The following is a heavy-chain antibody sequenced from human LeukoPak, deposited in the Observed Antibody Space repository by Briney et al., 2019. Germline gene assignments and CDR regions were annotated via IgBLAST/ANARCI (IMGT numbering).Heavy chain of an antibody. V-gene: IGHV4-38-2*02. D-gene: IGHD2-2*01. J-gene: IGHJ6*03. CDR2: IYHSGST. CDR3: ASGGYCSSTSCYLRYYYYYMDV. CDR1: GYSISSGYH. Sequence: PSETLSLTCTVSGYSISSGYHWGWIRQAPGKGLEWIGSIYHSGSTYYNPSLKSRVTISVDTSKNQFSLKLSSVTAADTAVYYCASGGYCSSTSCYLRYYYYYMDVWGKGTTVTVSS.